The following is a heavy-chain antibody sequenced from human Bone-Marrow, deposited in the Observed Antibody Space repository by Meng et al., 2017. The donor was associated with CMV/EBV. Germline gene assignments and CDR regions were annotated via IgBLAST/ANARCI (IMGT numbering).Heavy chain of an antibody. V-gene: IGHV3-49*04. CDR1: GFTFGDYA. D-gene: IGHD3-3*01. Sequence: GESLKISCTASGFTFGDYAMMWVRQAPGKGLEWVSFIRSKSYGGTPEYAASVKGRFTISRDDSKSIAYLQMNSLKTEDTAVYYRTRYPLRFLEWLEYAMDVWGQGSTVTVSS. CDR2: IRSKSYGGTP. CDR3: TRYPLRFLEWLEYAMDV. J-gene: IGHJ6*02.